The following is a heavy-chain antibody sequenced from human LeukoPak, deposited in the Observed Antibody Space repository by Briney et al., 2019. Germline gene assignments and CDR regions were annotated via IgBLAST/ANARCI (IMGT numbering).Heavy chain of an antibody. V-gene: IGHV3-53*01. D-gene: IGHD3-16*01. CDR3: ARDQKIPSRMPYTNV. CDR2: IYSGGKI. J-gene: IGHJ6*02. CDR1: GFTVSSNY. Sequence: GGSLRLSCAASGFTVSSNYMSWVRQAPGKGLEWVSVIYSGGKIYYADSVKGRFTISRDNSKNTLYLQMSSLRAEDTAVYYCARDQKIPSRMPYTNVWGQGTTVTVSS.